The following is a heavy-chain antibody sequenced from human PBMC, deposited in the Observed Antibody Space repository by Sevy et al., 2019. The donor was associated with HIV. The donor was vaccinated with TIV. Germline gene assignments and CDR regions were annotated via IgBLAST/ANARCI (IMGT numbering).Heavy chain of an antibody. Sequence: GGSLRLSCAASGFTFSSYSMNWVRQAPGKGLEWVSSISSSSSYIYYADSVKGRFTISRDNAKNSLYLQMNSLRAEDTAVYYCARDTSSGWYARALFDYWGQGTLVTVSS. V-gene: IGHV3-21*01. CDR3: ARDTSSGWYARALFDY. D-gene: IGHD6-19*01. J-gene: IGHJ4*02. CDR1: GFTFSSYS. CDR2: ISSSSSYI.